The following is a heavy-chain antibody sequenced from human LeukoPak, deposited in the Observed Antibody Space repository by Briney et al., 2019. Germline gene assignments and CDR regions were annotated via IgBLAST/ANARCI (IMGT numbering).Heavy chain of an antibody. CDR1: GCTFTSYG. CDR3: ARGTHCSSTSCYGWFDP. D-gene: IGHD2-2*01. Sequence: ASVKVSCKASGCTFTSYGISWVRQAPGQGLEWMGWISAYNGNTNYAQKLQGRVTMTTDTPTSTAYMELRSLRSDDTAVYYCARGTHCSSTSCYGWFDPWGQGTLVTVSS. J-gene: IGHJ5*02. V-gene: IGHV1-18*01. CDR2: ISAYNGNT.